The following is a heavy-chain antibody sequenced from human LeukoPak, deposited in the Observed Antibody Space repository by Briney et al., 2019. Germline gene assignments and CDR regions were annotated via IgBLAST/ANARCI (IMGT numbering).Heavy chain of an antibody. CDR2: IYTSGST. D-gene: IGHD3-3*01. J-gene: IGHJ3*02. CDR1: GGSISSYY. CDR3: ARILYYDFWSGPRDDAFDI. Sequence: SETLSLTCTVSGGSISSYYWSWIRQPAGKGLEWIGRIYTSGSTNYNPSLKSRVTMSVDTSKNQFSLKLSSVTAADTAVYYCARILYYDFWSGPRDDAFDIWGQGTMVTVSS. V-gene: IGHV4-4*07.